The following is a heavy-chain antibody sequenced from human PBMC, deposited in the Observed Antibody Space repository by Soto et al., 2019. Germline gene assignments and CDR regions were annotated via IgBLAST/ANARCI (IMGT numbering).Heavy chain of an antibody. CDR2: ISGSGGST. J-gene: IGHJ4*02. CDR3: SSGSYFDY. D-gene: IGHD2-15*01. Sequence: GRSRRLCCATAGLTFSSAAISWVREAPGKGMEWVSAISGSGGSTYYADSVKGRFTMSRDNSKNTLYLQMNSLRADDTAVYSCSSGSYFDYWGQGTLVTVHS. V-gene: IGHV3-23*01. CDR1: GLTFSSAA.